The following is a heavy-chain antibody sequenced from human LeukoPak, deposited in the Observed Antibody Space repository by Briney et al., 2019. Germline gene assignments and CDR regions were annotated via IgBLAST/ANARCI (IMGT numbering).Heavy chain of an antibody. Sequence: GGSLRLSCAASGFTFSSYAMHWVRQAPGKGLEWVEIISYDGSNQYYADSVKGRFIISRDNSKNTLYLQMSSLRAEDTSVYYCAKGNGHYYFDYWGQGTLVTVSS. J-gene: IGHJ4*02. CDR3: AKGNGHYYFDY. CDR2: ISYDGSNQ. D-gene: IGHD1-1*01. CDR1: GFTFSSYA. V-gene: IGHV3-30*18.